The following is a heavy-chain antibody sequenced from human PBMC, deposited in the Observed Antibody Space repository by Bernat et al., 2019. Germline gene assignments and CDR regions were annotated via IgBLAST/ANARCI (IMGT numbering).Heavy chain of an antibody. Sequence: EVQLVESGGGLVKPGGSLRLSCAASGFTFNQAWMSWVRQAPGKGLEWVGRIKTTTDGGTSDYAAPVNGRFTISRDDSKNTLYLQMNSLKIEDTAVYYCTTPLFKTTNYWGQGPLVTVSS. D-gene: IGHD1-1*01. CDR1: GFTFNQAW. V-gene: IGHV3-15*01. CDR2: IKTTTDGGTS. CDR3: TTPLFKTTNY. J-gene: IGHJ4*02.